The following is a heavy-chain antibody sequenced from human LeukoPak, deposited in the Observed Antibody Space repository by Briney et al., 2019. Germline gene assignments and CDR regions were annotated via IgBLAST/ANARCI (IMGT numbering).Heavy chain of an antibody. CDR3: AREGYSYAFDY. CDR1: GFTFSSYW. J-gene: IGHJ4*02. CDR2: INSDGSST. D-gene: IGHD5-18*01. Sequence: GGSLRLSCAASGFTFSSYWMHWVRQAPGKGLVWVSRINSDGSSTSYADSAKGRFTITRDNAKNTLYLQMNSLRAEDTAVYYCAREGYSYAFDYWGQGTLVTVSS. V-gene: IGHV3-74*01.